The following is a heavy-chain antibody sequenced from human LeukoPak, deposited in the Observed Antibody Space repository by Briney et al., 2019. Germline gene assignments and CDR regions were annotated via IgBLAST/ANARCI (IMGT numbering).Heavy chain of an antibody. CDR1: GFTFSNSG. CDR3: ARAGYGDPHFDF. CDR2: IWYDGSNK. J-gene: IGHJ4*02. D-gene: IGHD4-17*01. V-gene: IGHV3-33*01. Sequence: GGSLRLSCAAPGFTFSNSGMHWGRQAPGKGREWVAAIWYDGSNKYYGDSVKGRFTISRDNSKNTLYLQMNSLRAEDTAAYYCARAGYGDPHFDFWGQGTLVTVSS.